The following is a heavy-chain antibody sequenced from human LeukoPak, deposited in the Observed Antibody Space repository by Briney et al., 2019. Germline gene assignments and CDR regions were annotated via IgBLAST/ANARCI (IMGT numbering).Heavy chain of an antibody. D-gene: IGHD6-19*01. Sequence: GRSLRLSCAASGFIFSSYGMHWVRQAPGKGLEWVANIKQDGSEKYYVDSVKGRFTISRDNAKNSLYLQMNSLRAEDTAVYYCARGLSSGWYDDYWGQETLVTVSS. CDR2: IKQDGSEK. V-gene: IGHV3-7*01. CDR3: ARGLSSGWYDDY. J-gene: IGHJ4*02. CDR1: GFIFSSYG.